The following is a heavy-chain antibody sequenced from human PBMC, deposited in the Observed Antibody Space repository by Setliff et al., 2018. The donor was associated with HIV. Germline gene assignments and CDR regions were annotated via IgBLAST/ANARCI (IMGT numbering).Heavy chain of an antibody. CDR2: MNPKSGNT. D-gene: IGHD2-2*01. J-gene: IGHJ4*02. CDR1: GYNFTSHD. CDR3: ARGYCSSTSCYGIYYFDN. Sequence: ASVKVSCKASGYNFTSHDINWVRQAPGQGLEWMGWMNPKSGNTGYARKFQGRVTMTRKTPISTAYMELRSLRSDDTAVYYCARGYCSSTSCYGIYYFDNWGQGTPVTV. V-gene: IGHV1-8*01.